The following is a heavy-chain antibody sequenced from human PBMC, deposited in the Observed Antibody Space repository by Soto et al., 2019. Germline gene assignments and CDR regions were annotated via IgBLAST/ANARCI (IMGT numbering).Heavy chain of an antibody. J-gene: IGHJ4*02. CDR2: ISAYNGNT. CDR1: GYTFTSYG. V-gene: IGHV1-18*01. CDR3: ARGYYYDSSGRGPFDY. Sequence: ASVKVSCKASGYTFTSYGTSWVRQAPGQGLEWMGWISAYNGNTNYAQKLQGRVTMTTDTSTSTAYMELRSLRSDDTAVYYCARGYYYDSSGRGPFDYWGQGTLVTVSS. D-gene: IGHD3-22*01.